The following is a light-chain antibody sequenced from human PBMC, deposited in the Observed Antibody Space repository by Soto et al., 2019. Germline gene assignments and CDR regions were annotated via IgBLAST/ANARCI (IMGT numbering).Light chain of an antibody. V-gene: IGKV3-15*01. CDR1: ESVSSY. Sequence: EVVMTQSPATLSVSPGERSTLSCSSSESVSSYLAWYQQKPGQAPRLLIYGASTRATGIPARFSGSGSGTEFTLTISSLQSEDFAVYCCQQYNNWPPITFGQGTRLEIK. CDR3: QQYNNWPPIT. J-gene: IGKJ5*01. CDR2: GAS.